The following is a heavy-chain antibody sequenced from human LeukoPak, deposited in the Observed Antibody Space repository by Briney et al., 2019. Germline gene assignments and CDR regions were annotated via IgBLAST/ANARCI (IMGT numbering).Heavy chain of an antibody. D-gene: IGHD1-7*01. CDR2: INHSGST. V-gene: IGHV4-34*01. Sequence: PSETLSLTCAVYGGSFSGYYRSWIRQPPGKGLEWIGEINHSGSTNYNPSLKSRVTISVDTSKNQFSLKLSSVTAADTAVYYCAREGWNYGLLDYWGQGTLVTVSS. CDR3: AREGWNYGLLDY. J-gene: IGHJ4*02. CDR1: GGSFSGYY.